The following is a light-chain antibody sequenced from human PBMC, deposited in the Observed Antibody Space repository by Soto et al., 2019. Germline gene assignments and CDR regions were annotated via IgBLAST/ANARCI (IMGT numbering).Light chain of an antibody. Sequence: DIQMTQFPSTLSASVGDRVTITCRASESISSWLARYQQKPGKAPKILIYKASTLQSGVPSRFTGSGSGTEFTLTISSLQPDDFATYYCQHYSVFPLTFGGGTKVEIK. CDR1: ESISSW. CDR3: QHYSVFPLT. J-gene: IGKJ4*01. CDR2: KAS. V-gene: IGKV1-5*03.